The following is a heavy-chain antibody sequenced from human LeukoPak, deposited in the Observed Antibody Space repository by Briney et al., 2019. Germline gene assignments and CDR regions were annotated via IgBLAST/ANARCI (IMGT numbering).Heavy chain of an antibody. D-gene: IGHD4-17*01. J-gene: IGHJ4*02. CDR3: AKPMRSLTTVTTPALFGY. CDR2: LSGSGGST. Sequence: GGSLRLSCEASGFTFSTYAMRWVRQAPAKVREYLSPLSGSGGSTYYADSVKGRFTISRDNSKNTLYLQMNSLRAEDTAVYYCAKPMRSLTTVTTPALFGYWGQGTLVTVSS. V-gene: IGHV3-23*01. CDR1: GFTFSTYA.